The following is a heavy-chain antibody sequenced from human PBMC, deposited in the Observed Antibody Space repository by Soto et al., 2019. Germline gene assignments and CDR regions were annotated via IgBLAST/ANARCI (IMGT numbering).Heavy chain of an antibody. CDR3: ARAYTGRLPRRADYYYALNV. D-gene: IGHD2-15*01. CDR2: IGAARDL. Sequence: GGSLRLSCTASGFSFSDYDMHWVRQVPGKGLEWVSTIGAARDLYYTGAVKHRFTISRENARNSMFLQMNSVTVGDTAVYYCARAYTGRLPRRADYYYALNVWGQGITVTVSS. V-gene: IGHV3-13*05. CDR1: GFSFSDYD. J-gene: IGHJ6*02.